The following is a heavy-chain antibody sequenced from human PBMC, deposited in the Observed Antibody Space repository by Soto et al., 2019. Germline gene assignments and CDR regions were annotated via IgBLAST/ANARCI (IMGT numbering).Heavy chain of an antibody. J-gene: IGHJ4*02. CDR2: ILYDGGNK. D-gene: IGHD1-26*01. Sequence: GGSLRLSCAASGFAFSTYGMHWVRQAPGKELEWVAVILYDGGNKYYSDSVKGLFTISRDNSKNTLYLQMNILRAEDTAVYYCARAVGPFDYWGQGTLVTVSS. V-gene: IGHV3-33*01. CDR3: ARAVGPFDY. CDR1: GFAFSTYG.